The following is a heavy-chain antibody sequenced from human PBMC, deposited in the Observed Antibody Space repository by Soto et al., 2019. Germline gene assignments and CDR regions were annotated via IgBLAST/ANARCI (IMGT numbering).Heavy chain of an antibody. Sequence: EVQLVESGGGLVKPGGSLRLSCAASGFTLSSYSMNWVRQAPGKGLEWVSSISSSSSYIYYADSVKGRFTISRDNAKNSLYLQMNSLRAGDTAVYYCARSYSNYGDYWGQGTLVTVSS. J-gene: IGHJ4*02. CDR1: GFTLSSYS. D-gene: IGHD4-4*01. CDR3: ARSYSNYGDY. CDR2: ISSSSSYI. V-gene: IGHV3-21*01.